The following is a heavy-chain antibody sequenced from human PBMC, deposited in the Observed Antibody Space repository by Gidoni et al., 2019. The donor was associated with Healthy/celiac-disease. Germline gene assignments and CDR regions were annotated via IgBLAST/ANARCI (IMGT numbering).Heavy chain of an antibody. D-gene: IGHD3-10*01. CDR3: ARDSWQASYYYGSYRKKYYFDY. CDR2: ISSSSSYI. V-gene: IGHV3-21*01. CDR1: GFTFSSYS. Sequence: EVQLVESGGGLVKPGGSLRLSCAASGFTFSSYSMNWVRQAPGKGLEWVSAISSSSSYIYYADSVKGRFTISRDNAKNSLYLQMNSLRAEDTAVYYCARDSWQASYYYGSYRKKYYFDYWGQGTLVTVSS. J-gene: IGHJ4*02.